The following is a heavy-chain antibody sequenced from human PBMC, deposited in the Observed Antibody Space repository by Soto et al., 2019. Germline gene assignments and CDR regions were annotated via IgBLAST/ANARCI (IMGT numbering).Heavy chain of an antibody. D-gene: IGHD3-10*01. CDR1: SGSFSSGGYS. CDR3: ARGVRMVRGIIIGVFLDE. Sequence: SETLSLTCEVSSGSFSSGGYSWSWIRQPPGKGLEWVGSIFNTGSTVYNPTLKSRVTLSVAGSKNQLSLSPSSMTAAYTADYFCARGVRMVRGIIIGVFLDEWGEGTRVP. CDR2: IFNTGST. V-gene: IGHV4-30-2*01. J-gene: IGHJ1*01.